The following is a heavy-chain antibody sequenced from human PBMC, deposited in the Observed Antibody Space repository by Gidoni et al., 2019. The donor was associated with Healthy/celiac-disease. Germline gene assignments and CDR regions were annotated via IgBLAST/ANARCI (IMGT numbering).Heavy chain of an antibody. CDR2: ISGSGGST. CDR1: GFTFSSYA. J-gene: IGHJ4*02. Sequence: EVQLLESGGGLVQPGGSLRLSCAASGFTFSSYAMSWVRQAPGKGLEWVSAISGSGGSTYYADSVKGRFTISRDNSKNTLYLQMNSLRAEDTAVYYCARYCSSTSCPHYAYFDYWGQGTLVTVSS. V-gene: IGHV3-23*01. CDR3: ARYCSSTSCPHYAYFDY. D-gene: IGHD2-2*01.